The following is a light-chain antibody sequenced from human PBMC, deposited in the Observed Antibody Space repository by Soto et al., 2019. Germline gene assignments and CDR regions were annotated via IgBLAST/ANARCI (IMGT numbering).Light chain of an antibody. CDR1: QSVSSYS. V-gene: IGKV3-20*01. CDR2: GTS. CDR3: QQYDSSPRT. J-gene: IGKJ1*01. Sequence: EIVLTQSPGTLSLSPGERATLSCRASQSVSSYSLAWYQQKPGQAPRLVMYGTSNRATGIPDRFSGSGSGTDFILTISRLEPEDFAVYYCQQYDSSPRTFGQGTKVDIK.